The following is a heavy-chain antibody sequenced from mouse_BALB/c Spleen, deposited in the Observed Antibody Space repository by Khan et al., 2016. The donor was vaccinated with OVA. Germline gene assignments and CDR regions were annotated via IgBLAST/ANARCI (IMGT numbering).Heavy chain of an antibody. J-gene: IGHJ4*01. D-gene: IGHD3-3*01. CDR3: ARDAGRY. V-gene: IGHV1-18*01. Sequence: VQLQQSGPELVKPGASVKISCKTSGYTFPEYTVHWVKQSLGKSLDWIGVINPKNGGTAYNQKFKGKATLTVDKSSSTAYMEFRSLTSDDSADYYCARDAGRYWGQGTSVTVAS. CDR2: INPKNGGT. CDR1: GYTFPEYT.